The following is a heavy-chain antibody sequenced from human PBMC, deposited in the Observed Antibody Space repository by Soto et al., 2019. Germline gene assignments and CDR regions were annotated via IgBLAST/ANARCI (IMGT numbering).Heavy chain of an antibody. D-gene: IGHD2-8*02. CDR1: GFSLSNARMG. J-gene: IGHJ6*02. CDR3: ARNPLVAHYYYYGMDV. V-gene: IGHV2-26*01. Sequence: QVPLKESGPVLVTPTETLTLTCTVSGFSLSNARMGVSWIRQPPGKALEWLAHIFSNDEKSYSTSLKSRLTISKDTSKSQVDLTMTNMDPVDTATYYCARNPLVAHYYYYGMDVWGQGTTVTVSS. CDR2: IFSNDEK.